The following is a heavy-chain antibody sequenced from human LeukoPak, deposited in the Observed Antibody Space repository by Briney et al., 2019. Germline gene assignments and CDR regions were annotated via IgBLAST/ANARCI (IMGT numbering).Heavy chain of an antibody. Sequence: PGGSLRLSCTASGFSFSNYAIHWVRQAPGKGLEWVALVSDDGSNDYYAGSVMGRFTISRDNSNNTLSLQMNSLTVEDTALYYCARAALTSGWKAGINYWGQGTLVTVSS. V-gene: IGHV3-30*04. J-gene: IGHJ4*02. CDR1: GFSFSNYA. D-gene: IGHD6-19*01. CDR3: ARAALTSGWKAGINY. CDR2: VSDDGSND.